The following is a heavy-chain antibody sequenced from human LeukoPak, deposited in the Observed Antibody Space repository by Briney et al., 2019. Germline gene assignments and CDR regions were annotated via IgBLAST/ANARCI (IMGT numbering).Heavy chain of an antibody. CDR1: GFIFNSYT. CDR2: ISPVSSYT. V-gene: IGHV3-21*01. D-gene: IGHD2/OR15-2a*01. CDR3: VRDVSRRIGMDV. J-gene: IGHJ6*02. Sequence: GGSLRLSCLASGFIFNSYTMNWVREAPGKGLEWVSTISPVSSYTWYAESVKGRFTISRDNPKNSLYLQMDSLRAEDTAVYYCVRDVSRRIGMDVWGQGTTVSVSS.